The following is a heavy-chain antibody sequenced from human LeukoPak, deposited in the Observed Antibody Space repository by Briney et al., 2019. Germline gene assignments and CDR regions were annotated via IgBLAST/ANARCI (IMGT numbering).Heavy chain of an antibody. J-gene: IGHJ4*02. CDR2: IKQDGSEK. D-gene: IGHD2-21*02. CDR1: GFTFSSYW. Sequence: GGSLSLSCAASGFTFSSYWMSWVRQAPGKGLKWVANIKQDGSEKYYVDSVKGRFTISRDNAKNSLYLQMNSLRAEDTAVYYCARVQVVVTAHFDYWGQGTLVTVSS. V-gene: IGHV3-7*03. CDR3: ARVQVVVTAHFDY.